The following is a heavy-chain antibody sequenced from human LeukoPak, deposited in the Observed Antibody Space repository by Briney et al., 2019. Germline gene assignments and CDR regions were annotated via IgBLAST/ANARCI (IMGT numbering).Heavy chain of an antibody. Sequence: GGSLRLSCAASGFTFSSYWMHWVRQAPGKGLVWVSRLHSDGSNTTYADSVKGRFTISRDNAKNTLYLQMNSLRAEDTAVYYCAKARYYDSSGYYFPVNYWGQGTLVTVSS. CDR2: LHSDGSNT. J-gene: IGHJ4*02. V-gene: IGHV3-74*01. CDR1: GFTFSSYW. CDR3: AKARYYDSSGYYFPVNY. D-gene: IGHD3-22*01.